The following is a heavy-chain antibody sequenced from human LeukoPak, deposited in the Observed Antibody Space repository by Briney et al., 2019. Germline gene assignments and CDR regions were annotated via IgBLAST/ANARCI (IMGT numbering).Heavy chain of an antibody. CDR1: GYTFTSNY. CDR3: ARDQEGFDY. Sequence: ASVKVSCKASGYTFTSNYRHWVRQAPGQGLEWMGMIYPRDGSTSYAQKFQGRVTVTRDTSTSTVHMELSGLRSEDTAVYYCARDQEGFDYWGQGTLVTVSS. CDR2: IYPRDGST. V-gene: IGHV1-46*01. J-gene: IGHJ4*02.